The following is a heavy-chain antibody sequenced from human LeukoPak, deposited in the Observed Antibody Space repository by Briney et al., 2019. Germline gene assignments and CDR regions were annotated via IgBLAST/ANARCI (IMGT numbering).Heavy chain of an antibody. D-gene: IGHD1-26*01. Sequence: GGSLRLSCAASGFTFDDHPMHWVRQAPGKGLEWVSLIGGHGRSTYYADSVKGRFTISRDNSKNSLYLQMNSLTTEDTAFYYCTLNTTAPSAFDIWGQGTMVTVSS. CDR1: GFTFDDHP. V-gene: IGHV3-43*02. CDR3: TLNTTAPSAFDI. J-gene: IGHJ3*02. CDR2: IGGHGRST.